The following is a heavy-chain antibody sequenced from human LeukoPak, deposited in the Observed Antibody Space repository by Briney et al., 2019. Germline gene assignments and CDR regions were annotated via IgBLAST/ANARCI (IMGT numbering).Heavy chain of an antibody. CDR2: ISAYNGNT. V-gene: IGHV1-18*01. Sequence: ASVKVSCKASGYTFTSYGISWVRQAPGQGLEWMGWISAYNGNTNYAQKLQGRVTMTTDTSTSTAYMELRSLRSDDTAVYYCARLLWFGELSKSRYNWFDPWGQGTLVTVSS. J-gene: IGHJ5*02. D-gene: IGHD3-10*01. CDR3: ARLLWFGELSKSRYNWFDP. CDR1: GYTFTSYG.